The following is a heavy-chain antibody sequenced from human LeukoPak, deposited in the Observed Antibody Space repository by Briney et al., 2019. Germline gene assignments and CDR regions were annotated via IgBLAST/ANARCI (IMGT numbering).Heavy chain of an antibody. CDR3: ARGYQGTFDI. Sequence: ASVKVSCKASGYTFTDNATHWVRQAPGQSLEWMGWIFTDNGNTKYSQKFQDRVTITRVTSASTAYMELNSLESEDTAVYYCARGYQGTFDIWGPGTTVFVSS. D-gene: IGHD2-2*01. V-gene: IGHV1-3*04. CDR1: GYTFTDNA. CDR2: IFTDNGNT. J-gene: IGHJ3*02.